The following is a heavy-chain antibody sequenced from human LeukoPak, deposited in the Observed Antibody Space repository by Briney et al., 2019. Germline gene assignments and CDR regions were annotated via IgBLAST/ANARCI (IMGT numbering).Heavy chain of an antibody. CDR2: IIPIFGTA. Sequence: ASVKVSCKASGGTFSRYAISWVRQAPGQGLEWMGGIIPIFGTANYAQKFQGRVTITTDESTSTAYMELSSLRSEDTAVYYCACSGYYLEGTYNWFDPWGQGTLVTVSS. CDR1: GGTFSRYA. J-gene: IGHJ5*02. CDR3: ACSGYYLEGTYNWFDP. D-gene: IGHD3-22*01. V-gene: IGHV1-69*05.